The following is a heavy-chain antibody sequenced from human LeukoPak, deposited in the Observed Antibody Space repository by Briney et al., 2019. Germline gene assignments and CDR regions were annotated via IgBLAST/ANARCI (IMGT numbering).Heavy chain of an antibody. J-gene: IGHJ6*03. V-gene: IGHV3-66*02. CDR2: FYSGGYT. CDR3: ARGEYYYYYYMDV. D-gene: IGHD3-10*01. Sequence: GGSLRLSCAASGFTVSSNYMSWIRQAPGKGLEWVSIFYSGGYTYYADSVKGRFTISRDNSKNTLYLQMNSLRAEDTAVYYCARGEYYYYYYMDVWGRGATVTVSS. CDR1: GFTVSSNY.